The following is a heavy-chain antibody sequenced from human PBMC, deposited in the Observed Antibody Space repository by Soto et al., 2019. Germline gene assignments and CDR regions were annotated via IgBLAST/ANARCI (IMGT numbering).Heavy chain of an antibody. Sequence: GGSLRLSCAASGLDFSSEVMCWVRQSPGKGLEWVSSISGSGRTIYHADSMRGRFAISRDNSKNSLYLQLNNLRVDDTAVYYCAKVGPSYYYGMDVWGQGTTVTVSS. CDR2: ISGSGRTI. J-gene: IGHJ6*02. CDR1: GLDFSSEV. CDR3: AKVGPSYYYGMDV. V-gene: IGHV3-23*01. D-gene: IGHD1-26*01.